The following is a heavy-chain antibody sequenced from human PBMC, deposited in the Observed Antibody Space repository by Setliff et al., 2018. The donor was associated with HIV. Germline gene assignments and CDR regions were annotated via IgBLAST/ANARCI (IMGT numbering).Heavy chain of an antibody. CDR2: INSDSGGT. V-gene: IGHV1-2*06. CDR3: ARADYGDHLDY. Sequence: GASVKVSCKASGYTFTSYYIHWVRQAPGQGLEWMGRINSDSGGTDLAQTFQDRVAMTRDTSITTAYMELSRLSSDDTAVYYCARADYGDHLDYWGQGILVTVSS. CDR1: GYTFTSYY. J-gene: IGHJ4*02. D-gene: IGHD4-17*01.